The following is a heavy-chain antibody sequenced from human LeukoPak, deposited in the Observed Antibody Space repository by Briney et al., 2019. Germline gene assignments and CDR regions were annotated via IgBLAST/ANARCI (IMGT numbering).Heavy chain of an antibody. V-gene: IGHV3-23*01. D-gene: IGHD3-22*01. CDR3: AKSDTYYYDSSGYFDY. J-gene: IGHJ4*02. CDR1: GFTFSSYA. CDR2: ISGSGGST. Sequence: GGSLRLSCAASGFTFSSYAMSWVRQAPGEGLEWVSAISGSGGSTYYADSVKGRFTISRDNSKNTLYLQMNSLRAEDTAVYYCAKSDTYYYDSSGYFDYWGQGTLVTVSS.